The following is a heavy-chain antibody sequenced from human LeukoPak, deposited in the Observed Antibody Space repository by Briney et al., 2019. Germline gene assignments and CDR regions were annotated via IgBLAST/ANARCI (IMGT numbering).Heavy chain of an antibody. J-gene: IGHJ4*02. Sequence: PSQTLSLTCTVSGGSMSTGSSYWSWIRQPAGKGLECIGRIYTSGSTNYNPSLRSRVTISTDTSKHQFSLKLSSVTAADTAVYYCASGHPTRTRQDECYFDYWGQGILVTVSS. CDR1: GGSMSTGSSY. CDR2: IYTSGST. CDR3: ASGHPTRTRQDECYFDY. V-gene: IGHV4-61*02.